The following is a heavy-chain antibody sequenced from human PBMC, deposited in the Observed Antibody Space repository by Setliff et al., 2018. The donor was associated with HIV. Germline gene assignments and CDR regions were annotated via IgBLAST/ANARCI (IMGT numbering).Heavy chain of an antibody. J-gene: IGHJ4*02. V-gene: IGHV4-39*01. CDR2: IYYSGST. CDR3: ARHSPSDY. Sequence: PSETLSLTCTVSGGSISSSSYYWGWIRQPPGKGLEWIGSIYYSGSTYYNPSLKSRVTISVDTSKNQFSLKLSSVTAADTAAYYCARHSPSDYWGQGTLVTVSS. CDR1: GGSISSSSYY.